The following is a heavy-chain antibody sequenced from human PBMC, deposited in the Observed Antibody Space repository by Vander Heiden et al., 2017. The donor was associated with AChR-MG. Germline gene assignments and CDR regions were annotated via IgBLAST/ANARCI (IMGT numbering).Heavy chain of an antibody. V-gene: IGHV4-39*01. CDR1: GGSISSSSYY. D-gene: IGHD3-16*01. J-gene: IGHJ4*02. CDR2: IYYSGST. CDR3: ARGGVFGGWRKYIDY. Sequence: QLQLQESGPGLVKPSETLSLTCTVSGGSISSSSYYWGWIRQPPGKGLEWIGSIYYSGSTYYNPSLKSRVTISVDTSKNQFSLKLSSVTAADTAVYYCARGGVFGGWRKYIDYWGQGTLVTVSS.